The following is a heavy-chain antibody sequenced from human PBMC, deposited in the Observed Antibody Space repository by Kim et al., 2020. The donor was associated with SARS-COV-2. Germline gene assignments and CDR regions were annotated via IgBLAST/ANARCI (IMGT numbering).Heavy chain of an antibody. J-gene: IGHJ6*02. CDR3: ARGSPMITFGGVIPYGMDV. D-gene: IGHD3-16*02. V-gene: IGHV3-53*01. CDR1: GFTVSSNY. CDR2: IYSGGST. Sequence: GGSLRLSCAASGFTVSSNYMSWVRQAPGKGLEWVSVIYSGGSTYYADSVKGRFTISRDNSKNTLYLQMNSLRAEDTAVYYCARGSPMITFGGVIPYGMDVWGQGTTVTVSS.